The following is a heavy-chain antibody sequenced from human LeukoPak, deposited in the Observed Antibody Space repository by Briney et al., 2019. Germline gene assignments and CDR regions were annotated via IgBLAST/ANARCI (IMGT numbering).Heavy chain of an antibody. D-gene: IGHD3-10*01. V-gene: IGHV3-23*01. Sequence: GGSLRLSCAASGFTFSNYGMSWVRQAPGKGLEWVSFISGSADSTSYADSVKGRFTISRDNSKNTLYLQMNSLRAEDTAVYYCAKSRASYASGSYLDSWGRGTLVTVSS. J-gene: IGHJ4*02. CDR3: AKSRASYASGSYLDS. CDR1: GFTFSNYG. CDR2: ISGSADST.